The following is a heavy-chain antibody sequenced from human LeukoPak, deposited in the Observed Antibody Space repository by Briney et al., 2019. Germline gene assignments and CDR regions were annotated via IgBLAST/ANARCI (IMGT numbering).Heavy chain of an antibody. V-gene: IGHV3-9*01. J-gene: IGHJ4*02. CDR3: AQASSGWFAHYFEH. D-gene: IGHD6-19*01. CDR2: ISWGGSNI. CDR1: GFTFGDYA. Sequence: GGSLRLSCTASGFTFGDYAMSWFRQAPGKGLEWISGISWGGSNIEYADSVKGRFTISRDNAKKCLFLEMNSLRPEDTALYYCAQASSGWFAHYFEHWGQGTLVTVSS.